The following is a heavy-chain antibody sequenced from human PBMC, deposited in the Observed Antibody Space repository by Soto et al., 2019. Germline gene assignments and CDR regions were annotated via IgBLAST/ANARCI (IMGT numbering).Heavy chain of an antibody. D-gene: IGHD2-2*01. CDR2: IYYSGST. Sequence: PSETLCLTCTVSGGSVSSGSYYWSWIRQPPGKGLEWIGYIYYSGSTNYNPSLKSRVTISVDTSKNQFSLKLSSVTAADTAVYYCARGFRYCISTSCQNWFDPWGQGTLVTVS. CDR3: ARGFRYCISTSCQNWFDP. V-gene: IGHV4-61*01. J-gene: IGHJ5*02. CDR1: GGSVSSGSYY.